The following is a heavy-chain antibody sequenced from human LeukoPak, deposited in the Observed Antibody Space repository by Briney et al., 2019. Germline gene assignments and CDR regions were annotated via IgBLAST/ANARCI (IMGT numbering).Heavy chain of an antibody. CDR3: ARDLRRQERNGMDV. D-gene: IGHD1-1*01. Sequence: PGGSLRLPCAASGFTFSSYSMNWVRQAPGKGLEWVSSISSSSSYIYYADSVKGRFTISRDNAKNSLYLQMNSLRAEDTAVYYCARDLRRQERNGMDVWGQGTTVTVSS. J-gene: IGHJ6*02. CDR2: ISSSSSYI. V-gene: IGHV3-21*01. CDR1: GFTFSSYS.